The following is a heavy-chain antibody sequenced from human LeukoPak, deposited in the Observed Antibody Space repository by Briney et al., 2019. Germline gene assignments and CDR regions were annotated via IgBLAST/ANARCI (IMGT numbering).Heavy chain of an antibody. CDR2: ISYDGSNK. J-gene: IGHJ4*02. CDR3: ARVDGCGGDCYFGYFDY. Sequence: GGSLRLSCAASGFTFSSYGMHWVRQAPGKGLEWVAVISYDGSNKYYADSVKGRFTISRDNSKNTLYLQMNSLRAADTAVYYCARVDGCGGDCYFGYFDYWGQGTLVTVSS. V-gene: IGHV3-30*03. CDR1: GFTFSSYG. D-gene: IGHD2-21*02.